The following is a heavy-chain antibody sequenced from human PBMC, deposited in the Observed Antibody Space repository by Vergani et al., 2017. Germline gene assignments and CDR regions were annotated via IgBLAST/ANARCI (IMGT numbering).Heavy chain of an antibody. J-gene: IGHJ4*02. CDR2: IHTGGST. D-gene: IGHD2-15*01. CDR1: GESIRSGSHY. CDR3: ARSRPYCTSGSCPAI. Sequence: QVKLQESGPGLLKPSQTLSLTCTVSGESIRSGSHYWGWIRQPAGKGPGWIGHIHTGGSTDLNPSFKSRVSITVDPSKSQFSLQLNSVTVADTAVYYCARSRPYCTSGSCPAIWVQGTLVTVSS. V-gene: IGHV4-61*02.